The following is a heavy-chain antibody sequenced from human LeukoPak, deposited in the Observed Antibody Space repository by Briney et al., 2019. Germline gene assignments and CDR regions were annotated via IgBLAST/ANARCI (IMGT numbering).Heavy chain of an antibody. CDR3: AGDRGSERGWFDP. V-gene: IGHV1-69*05. J-gene: IGHJ5*02. D-gene: IGHD3-10*01. CDR2: IIPIFGTA. CDR1: GGTFSSYA. Sequence: ASVKVSCKASGGTFSSYAISWVRQAPGQGLEWMGGIIPIFGTANYAQKFKGRLTVTRDMSTSTVYMELSTLRSEDTAVYYCAGDRGSERGWFDPWGQGTLVTVSS.